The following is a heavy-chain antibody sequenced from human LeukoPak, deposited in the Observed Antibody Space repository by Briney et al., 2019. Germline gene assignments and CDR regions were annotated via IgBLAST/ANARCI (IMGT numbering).Heavy chain of an antibody. V-gene: IGHV3-30*04. D-gene: IGHD5-18*01. J-gene: IGHJ4*02. Sequence: GGSLRLSCAASGFTFSSYAMHWVRQAPGKGLEWVAVISYDGSNKYFADSVKGRLTISRDNSKNTLYLQMNSLRAEDTAVYYCTSGPGDSYGRPFDYWGQGTLVTVS. CDR1: GFTFSSYA. CDR3: TSGPGDSYGRPFDY. CDR2: ISYDGSNK.